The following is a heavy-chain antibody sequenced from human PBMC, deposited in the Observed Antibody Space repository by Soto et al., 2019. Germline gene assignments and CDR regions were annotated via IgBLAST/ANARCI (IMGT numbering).Heavy chain of an antibody. CDR1: GYSFTSYW. CDR3: ARRGPAEIGYYYGMDV. J-gene: IGHJ6*02. Sequence: PGESLKISXKGSGYSFTSYWIGWVRQMPGKGLEWMVIIYPGDSDTRYSPSFQGQVTISADKPISTAYLQWSSLKASDTAMYYGARRGPAEIGYYYGMDVGGQGTTVTVSS. CDR2: IYPGDSDT. V-gene: IGHV5-51*01. D-gene: IGHD2-2*01.